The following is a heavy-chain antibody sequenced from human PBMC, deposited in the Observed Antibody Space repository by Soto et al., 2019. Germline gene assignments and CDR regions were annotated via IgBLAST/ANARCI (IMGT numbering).Heavy chain of an antibody. D-gene: IGHD2-2*01. Sequence: PSETLSLTCSVSGDYIHVGGYYWTWIRQRPGKGLDXMGYXXXTXKXXXNXXXXSRLTMSVDRSKNQFSLRLTSVTAADTAVYFCGRDLTSNANCIDPWGQGTLVTVSS. J-gene: IGHJ5*02. CDR2: XXXTXKX. CDR3: GRDLTSNANCIDP. CDR1: GDYIHVGGYY. V-gene: IGHV4-30-4*01.